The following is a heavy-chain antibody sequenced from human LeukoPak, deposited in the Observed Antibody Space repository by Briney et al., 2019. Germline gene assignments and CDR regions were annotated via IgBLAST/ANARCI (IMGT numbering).Heavy chain of an antibody. Sequence: GGSLRLSCAASGFTFSSYWMKWVRQAPRKGLEWVANIKKEGSERYSVDSLKGRFTISRDTPKNSLYLQMTSLRADYTAVYYSCAGSGSYIYWGQGTLVSVSS. CDR1: GFTFSSYW. V-gene: IGHV3-7*02. D-gene: IGHD3-10*01. CDR3: CAGSGSYIY. J-gene: IGHJ4*02. CDR2: IKKEGSER.